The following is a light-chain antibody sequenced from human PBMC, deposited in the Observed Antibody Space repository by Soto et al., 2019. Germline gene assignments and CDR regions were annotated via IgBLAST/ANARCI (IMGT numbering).Light chain of an antibody. J-gene: IGKJ1*01. CDR2: GAS. Sequence: EIVMTQSPATLSLSPGERATLSCRASQSVSSSYLSWYQQKPGQAPRLLIYGASTRATGIPARFSGSGSGTDFTLTISSLQPEDFEVYYCQQDYNLPETFGQGTKVEIK. V-gene: IGKV3D-7*01. CDR3: QQDYNLPET. CDR1: QSVSSSY.